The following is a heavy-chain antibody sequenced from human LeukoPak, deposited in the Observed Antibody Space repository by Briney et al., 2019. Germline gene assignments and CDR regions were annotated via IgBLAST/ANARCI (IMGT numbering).Heavy chain of an antibody. V-gene: IGHV3-48*04. CDR3: ARRGAAAGTGDY. CDR1: GLTFSFYS. CDR2: ISSSGSTI. Sequence: GGSLRLSCAASGLTFSFYSMNWVRQAPGKGLEWVPYISSSGSTIYYADSVKGRFTISRDNAKNTLYLQMNSLRAEDTAVYYCARRGAAAGTGDYWGQGTLVTVSS. D-gene: IGHD6-13*01. J-gene: IGHJ4*02.